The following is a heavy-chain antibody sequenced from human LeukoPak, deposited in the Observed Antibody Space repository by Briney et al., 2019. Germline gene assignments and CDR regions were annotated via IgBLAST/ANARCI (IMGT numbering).Heavy chain of an antibody. CDR2: MNPNGGNT. D-gene: IGHD6-6*01. Sequence: ASVKVSCKASGYTFTSYDINWVRQATGQGLEWMGWMNPNGGNTAYAQKFQGRVTMSRDTPISTAYMELSSLRSEDTAVYYCARLPKYSRPLDYWGQGTLVTVSS. CDR1: GYTFTSYD. V-gene: IGHV1-8*01. J-gene: IGHJ4*02. CDR3: ARLPKYSRPLDY.